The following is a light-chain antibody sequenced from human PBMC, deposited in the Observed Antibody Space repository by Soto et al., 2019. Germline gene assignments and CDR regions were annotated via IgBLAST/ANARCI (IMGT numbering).Light chain of an antibody. CDR2: DAS. J-gene: IGKJ2*01. CDR3: QQDDNLPPPYT. Sequence: DIQMTQSPSSLSVSVGDRVTITCQASQDISNYLNWYQQKPGKAPKLLIYDASKLETGVPSRFSGRGSGTDFTITSSSLQHEDIATYYCQQDDNLPPPYTFGQGTNLEIK. V-gene: IGKV1-33*01. CDR1: QDISNY.